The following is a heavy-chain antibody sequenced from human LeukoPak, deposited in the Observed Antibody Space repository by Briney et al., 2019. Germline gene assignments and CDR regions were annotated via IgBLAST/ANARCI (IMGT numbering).Heavy chain of an antibody. CDR1: GLTFSSYG. D-gene: IGHD1-26*01. V-gene: IGHV3-23*01. CDR3: AKPGSGSYFGY. J-gene: IGHJ4*02. Sequence: GGSLRLSCAASGLTFSSYGMSWVRQAQGKGLEWVSTISGSGGSIYYADSVKGRFTIPRDNSKNTLYLQMNSLRVEDTAVYYCAKPGSGSYFGYWGQGTLVTVSS. CDR2: ISGSGGSI.